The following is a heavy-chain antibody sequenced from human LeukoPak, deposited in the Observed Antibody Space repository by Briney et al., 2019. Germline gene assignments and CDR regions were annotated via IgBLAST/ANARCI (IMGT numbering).Heavy chain of an antibody. Sequence: GGSLRLSCAASGFTFSSSDMHWVRQAPGKGLEWVAFIRYNGNNQYYADSVKGRFTISRDNSKNTLYLQMNSLKGDDTAVYYCAKDSAFYYIDVWGKGTTVIISS. D-gene: IGHD3-10*01. CDR1: GFTFSSSD. J-gene: IGHJ6*03. CDR3: AKDSAFYYIDV. CDR2: IRYNGNNQ. V-gene: IGHV3-30*02.